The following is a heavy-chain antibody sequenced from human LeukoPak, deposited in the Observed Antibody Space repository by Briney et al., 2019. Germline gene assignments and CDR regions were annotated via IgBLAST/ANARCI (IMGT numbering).Heavy chain of an antibody. CDR3: ARASPFIAAAGTNYYYYYYMDV. CDR1: GYTFTSYG. D-gene: IGHD6-13*01. CDR2: ISAYNGNT. J-gene: IGHJ6*03. Sequence: GAAVKVSCKASGYTFTSYGISWVRQAPGQGLEWMGWISAYNGNTNYAQKLQGRVTMTTDTSTSTAYMELRSLRSDDTAVYYCARASPFIAAAGTNYYYYYYMDVWGKGTTVTVSS. V-gene: IGHV1-18*01.